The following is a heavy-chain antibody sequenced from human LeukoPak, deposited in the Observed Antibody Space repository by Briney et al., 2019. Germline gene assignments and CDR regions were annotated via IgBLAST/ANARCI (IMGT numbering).Heavy chain of an antibody. CDR3: ARGGQWLDYYYMDV. Sequence: SETLSLTCTVSGGSISSYYWSWIRQPPGKRLEWIGYIYYSGSTNYNPSLKSRVTISVDTSKNQFSLKLSSVTAADTAVYYCARGGQWLDYYYMDVWGKGTTVTVSS. V-gene: IGHV4-59*01. J-gene: IGHJ6*03. CDR2: IYYSGST. D-gene: IGHD6-19*01. CDR1: GGSISSYY.